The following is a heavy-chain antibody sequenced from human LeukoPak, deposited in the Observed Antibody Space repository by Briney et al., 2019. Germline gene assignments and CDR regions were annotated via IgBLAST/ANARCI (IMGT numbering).Heavy chain of an antibody. V-gene: IGHV4-61*01. CDR3: ASTYYDILTGYYKGWFDP. CDR1: GGSISSSSYY. J-gene: IGHJ5*02. Sequence: SETVSLTCTVSGGSISSSSYYWSWIRQPPGKGLEWIGYIYYSGSTNYNPSLKSRVTISVDTSKNQFSLKLSSVTAADTAVYYCASTYYDILTGYYKGWFDPWGQGTLVTVSS. D-gene: IGHD3-9*01. CDR2: IYYSGST.